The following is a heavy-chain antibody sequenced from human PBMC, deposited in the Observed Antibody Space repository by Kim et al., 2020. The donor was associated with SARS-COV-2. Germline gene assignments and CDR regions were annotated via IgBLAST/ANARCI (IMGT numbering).Heavy chain of an antibody. D-gene: IGHD1-26*01. J-gene: IGHJ6*02. CDR2: INPNSGGT. CDR3: ARDSGSYSYYGMDV. V-gene: IGHV1-2*04. CDR1: GYTFTGYY. Sequence: ASVKVSCKASGYTFTGYYMHWVRQAPGQGLEWMGWINPNSGGTNYAQKFQGWVTMTRDTSISTAYMELSRLRSDDTAVYYCARDSGSYSYYGMDVWGQGTTVTVSS.